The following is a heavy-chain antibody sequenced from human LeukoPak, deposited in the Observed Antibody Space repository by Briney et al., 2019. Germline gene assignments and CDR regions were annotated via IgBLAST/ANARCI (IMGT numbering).Heavy chain of an antibody. D-gene: IGHD6-19*01. V-gene: IGHV1-18*01. CDR3: ARKVGSGWWYNWFDP. CDR2: ISAYNGNT. J-gene: IGHJ5*02. Sequence: ASVKVSCKASGYTFTSYGIGWVRQAPGQGLEWMGWISAYNGNTNYAQKLQGRVTPTTDTSTSTAYMELRSLRSDDTAVYYCARKVGSGWWYNWFDPWSQGTLVTVSS. CDR1: GYTFTSYG.